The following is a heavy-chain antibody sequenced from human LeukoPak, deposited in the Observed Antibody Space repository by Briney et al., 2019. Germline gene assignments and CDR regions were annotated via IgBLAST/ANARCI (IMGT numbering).Heavy chain of an antibody. CDR2: ISSSSSYI. CDR1: GFTFSSYS. Sequence: TTGGSLRLSCAASGFTFSSYSMNWVRQAPGKGLEWVSSISSSSSYIYYADSVKGRFTISRDNAKNSLYLQMNSLRAEDTAVYYCARAVAGRGTYFDHWGQGTLVTVSS. V-gene: IGHV3-21*01. D-gene: IGHD6-19*01. J-gene: IGHJ4*02. CDR3: ARAVAGRGTYFDH.